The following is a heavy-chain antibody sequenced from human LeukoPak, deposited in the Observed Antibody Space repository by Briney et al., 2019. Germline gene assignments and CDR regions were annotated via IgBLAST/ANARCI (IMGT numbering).Heavy chain of an antibody. V-gene: IGHV1-46*01. Sequence: GASVTVSFAASGYTFTGYYMHWVRQAPGQGLEWMGIINPSDGTTTSAQKFQGRVTMTRDTSTSTVYMELSTPRSEDTAVYYCARNTRGEDFDYWGQGTLVTVSS. J-gene: IGHJ4*02. CDR1: GYTFTGYY. CDR3: ARNTRGEDFDY. CDR2: INPSDGTT. D-gene: IGHD3-10*01.